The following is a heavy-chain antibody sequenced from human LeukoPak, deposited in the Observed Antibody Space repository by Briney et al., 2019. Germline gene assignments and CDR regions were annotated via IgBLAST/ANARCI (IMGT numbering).Heavy chain of an antibody. CDR2: INPSGGST. CDR3: ARVVRKVGAPTEN. CDR1: GYTFTSYY. D-gene: IGHD1-26*01. Sequence: GASVKVSCNASGYTFTSYYMHWVRQAPGQGLGWMGIINPSGGSTSYAQKFQGRVTMTRDTSTSTVYMELSSLRSEDTAVYYCARVVRKVGAPTENWGQGTLVTVSS. V-gene: IGHV1-46*01. J-gene: IGHJ4*02.